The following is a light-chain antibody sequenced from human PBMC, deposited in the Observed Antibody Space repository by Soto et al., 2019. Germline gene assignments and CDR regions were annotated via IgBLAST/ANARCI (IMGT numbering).Light chain of an antibody. V-gene: IGKV3-11*01. Sequence: EIVLTQSPGTLSLSPGARAPLSCRARQSASTFLAWYPQKPGQAPRLLIYDASNRATGIPARFSGSGSGTDFTLTISSLEPDDFAVYYCQQRADWPITFGQGTRLEIK. CDR3: QQRADWPIT. J-gene: IGKJ5*01. CDR1: QSASTF. CDR2: DAS.